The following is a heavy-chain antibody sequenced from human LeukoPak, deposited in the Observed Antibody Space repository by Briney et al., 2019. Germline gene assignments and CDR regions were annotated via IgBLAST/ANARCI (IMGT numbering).Heavy chain of an antibody. J-gene: IGHJ4*02. Sequence: SETLSLTCTVFGYSITTGYYWGWIRQPPGKGLEWIGSIYHSGSTFYNPSLKSRVTISVDTSKNQFSLKLSSVTAADTAVYYCARASDTIDYWGQGTLVTVSS. CDR2: IYHSGST. D-gene: IGHD3-9*01. V-gene: IGHV4-38-2*02. CDR1: GYSITTGYY. CDR3: ARASDTIDY.